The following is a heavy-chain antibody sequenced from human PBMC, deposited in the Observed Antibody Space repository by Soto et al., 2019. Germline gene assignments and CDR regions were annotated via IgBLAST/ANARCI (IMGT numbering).Heavy chain of an antibody. J-gene: IGHJ4*02. CDR3: ARDSGDFDWLPALDY. CDR2: IYYSGST. D-gene: IGHD3-9*01. CDR1: GGSISSGGYY. V-gene: IGHV4-31*03. Sequence: TSETLSLTCTVSGGSISSGGYYWSWIRQHPGKGLEWIGYIYYSGSTYYNPSLKSRVTISVDTSKNQFSLKLSSVTAADTAVYYCARDSGDFDWLPALDYWGQGTLVTVSS.